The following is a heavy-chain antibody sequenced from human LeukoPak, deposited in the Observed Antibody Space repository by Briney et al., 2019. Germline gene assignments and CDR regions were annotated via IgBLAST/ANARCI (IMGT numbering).Heavy chain of an antibody. Sequence: GRSLRLSCAASGFTFSSYAMHWVRQAPGKGLEWVAVISYDGSNKYYADSVKGRFTISRDNSKNTLYLQMNSLRAEDTAVYYCARDRDYLNYYFDYWGQGTLVTVSS. CDR2: ISYDGSNK. D-gene: IGHD4-17*01. V-gene: IGHV3-30-3*01. CDR1: GFTFSSYA. CDR3: ARDRDYLNYYFDY. J-gene: IGHJ4*02.